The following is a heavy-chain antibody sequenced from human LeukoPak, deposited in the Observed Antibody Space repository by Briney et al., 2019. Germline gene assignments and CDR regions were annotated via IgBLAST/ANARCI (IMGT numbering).Heavy chain of an antibody. D-gene: IGHD2-15*01. CDR2: IKQDGSEK. V-gene: IGHV3-7*01. J-gene: IGHJ6*02. CDR1: GFTFSNYW. Sequence: GGSLRLSCAASGFTFSNYWMSWVRQAPGKGLEWVVNIKQDGSEKYYVNSVKGRFTISRDNAKNSLYLQMNSLRVEDTAVYYCARAGEVLAAFYYYGMDVWGQGTTVTVSS. CDR3: ARAGEVLAAFYYYGMDV.